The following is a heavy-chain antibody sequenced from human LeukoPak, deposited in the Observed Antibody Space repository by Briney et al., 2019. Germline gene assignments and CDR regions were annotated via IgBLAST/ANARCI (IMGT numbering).Heavy chain of an antibody. CDR1: GYTFTSYG. V-gene: IGHV1-18*01. J-gene: IGHJ4*02. CDR3: ARDSRRQMPGVLEWLPYDY. Sequence: GASVKVSCKASGYTFTSYGISWVRQAPGQGLEWMGWISAYNGNTNYAQKLQGRVTMTTDTSTSTAYTELRSLRSDDTAVYYCARDSRRQMPGVLEWLPYDYWGQGTLVTVSS. D-gene: IGHD3-3*01. CDR2: ISAYNGNT.